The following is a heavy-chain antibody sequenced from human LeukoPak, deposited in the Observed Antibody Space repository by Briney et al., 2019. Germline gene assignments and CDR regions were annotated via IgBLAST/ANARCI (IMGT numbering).Heavy chain of an antibody. D-gene: IGHD3-3*01. J-gene: IGHJ3*02. CDR3: ASSVLRFLEWSNDAFDI. Sequence: GRFTISRDNAKDSLYLQMNSLRAEDTAVYYCASSVLRFLEWSNDAFDIWGQGTMVTVSS. V-gene: IGHV3-11*04.